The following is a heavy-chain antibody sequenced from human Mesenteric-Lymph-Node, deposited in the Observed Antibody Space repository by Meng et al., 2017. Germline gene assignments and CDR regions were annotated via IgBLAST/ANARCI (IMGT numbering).Heavy chain of an antibody. CDR2: FDPEDGET. Sequence: ASVKVSCKVSGYTLTELSMHWVRQAPGKGLEWMGGFDPEDGETIYAQKFQGRVTMTEDTSTDTAYMELSSLRSEDTAVYYCARVPTYYYDSSGRFDPWGQGTLVTVSS. CDR1: GYTLTELS. CDR3: ARVPTYYYDSSGRFDP. D-gene: IGHD3-22*01. V-gene: IGHV1-24*01. J-gene: IGHJ5*02.